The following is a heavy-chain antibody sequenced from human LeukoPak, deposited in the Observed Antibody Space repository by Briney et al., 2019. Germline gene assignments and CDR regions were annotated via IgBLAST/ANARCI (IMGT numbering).Heavy chain of an antibody. CDR2: ISGSGGST. D-gene: IGHD4-17*01. CDR1: GFTFSSYA. V-gene: IGHV3-23*01. CDR3: AKENYGDSTGGRFQH. J-gene: IGHJ1*01. Sequence: GGSLRLSCAASGFTFSSYAMSWVRQAPGKGLEWVSVISGSGGSTYYADSVKGRFTISRDNSKNTLYLQMNSLRAEDTAIYYCAKENYGDSTGGRFQHWGQGTLVTVSS.